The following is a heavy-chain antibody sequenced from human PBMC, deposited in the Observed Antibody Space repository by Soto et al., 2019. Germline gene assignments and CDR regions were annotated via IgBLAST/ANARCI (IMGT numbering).Heavy chain of an antibody. CDR1: GFTFSSYA. V-gene: IGHV3-23*01. J-gene: IGHJ4*02. CDR3: ARRGIGAYFDY. CDR2: ISGSGGST. D-gene: IGHD3-16*01. Sequence: EVPLLESGGGLVQPGGSLRLSCAASGFTFSSYAMRWVRQAPGKGLEWVSAISGSGGSTYYADSVKGRFTFSRDNSKNTLSLQMNSLRAEDTAVYYCARRGIGAYFDYWGQGTLVTVSS.